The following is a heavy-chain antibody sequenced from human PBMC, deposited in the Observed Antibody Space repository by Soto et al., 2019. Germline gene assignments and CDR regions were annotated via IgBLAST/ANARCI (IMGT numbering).Heavy chain of an antibody. CDR1: GFTFSSYA. J-gene: IGHJ1*01. D-gene: IGHD3-22*01. CDR3: ANCPEYYDSSGYRPIYYFQH. Sequence: EVQLLESGGGLVQPGGSLRLSCAASGFTFSSYAMSWVRQAPGKGLEWVSAISGSGGSTYYADSVKGRFTISRDNSKNTLYLQMNSLRAEDTAVYYCANCPEYYDSSGYRPIYYFQHWGQGTLVTVSS. CDR2: ISGSGGST. V-gene: IGHV3-23*01.